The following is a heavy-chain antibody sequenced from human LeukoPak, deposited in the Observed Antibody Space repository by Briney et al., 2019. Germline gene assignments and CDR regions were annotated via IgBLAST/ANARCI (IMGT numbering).Heavy chain of an antibody. Sequence: SETLSLTCTVSGGSISSGGYYWSWIRQHPGKGLEWIGYIYYSGSTYYNPSLKSRVTISVDPSTNQFSLKLSSVTAADTAVYSCARRATYYDILPGYTSPGWFDPWGQGTLVTVSS. V-gene: IGHV4-31*03. CDR1: GGSISSGGYY. CDR3: ARRATYYDILPGYTSPGWFDP. D-gene: IGHD3-9*01. J-gene: IGHJ5*02. CDR2: IYYSGST.